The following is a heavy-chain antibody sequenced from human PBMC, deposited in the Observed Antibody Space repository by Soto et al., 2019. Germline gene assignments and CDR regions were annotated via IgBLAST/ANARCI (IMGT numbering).Heavy chain of an antibody. D-gene: IGHD2-2*01. J-gene: IGHJ4*02. CDR2: IYYSGNT. Sequence: SETLSLTCTVSGGSISSYYGNWIRQPPGKGLEWIGSIYYSGNTNYSPSLKSRVTISVDTSKKQFSLKLTSVTAADTAMYYCARGYCSSTSCYEFDYWVQGTLVTVSS. CDR1: GGSISSYY. V-gene: IGHV4-59*01. CDR3: ARGYCSSTSCYEFDY.